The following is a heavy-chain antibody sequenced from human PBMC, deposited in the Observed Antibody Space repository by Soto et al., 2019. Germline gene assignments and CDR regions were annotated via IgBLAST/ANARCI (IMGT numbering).Heavy chain of an antibody. CDR2: TYYRSKWYN. V-gene: IGHV6-1*01. Sequence: SQTLSLTCAISGDSVSSNSAAWNWIRQSPSRGLEWLGRTYYRSKWYNDYAVSVKSRITINPDTSKNQFSLQLNSVTPEDTAVYYCARAQVVVVAATPYYYYYYGMDVWGQGTTVTVSS. CDR1: GDSVSSNSAA. D-gene: IGHD2-15*01. CDR3: ARAQVVVVAATPYYYYYYGMDV. J-gene: IGHJ6*02.